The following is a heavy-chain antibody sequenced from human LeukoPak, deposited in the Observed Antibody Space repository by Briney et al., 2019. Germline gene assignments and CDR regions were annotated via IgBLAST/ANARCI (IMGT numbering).Heavy chain of an antibody. V-gene: IGHV1-2*02. D-gene: IGHD5-12*01. Sequence: ASVKVSCKSSGYTFTGYYMHWVRQAPGQGVEWMGWINPNSGGTNYAQKFQGRVTITRDTPISTAYMELSRLRSDDTAVYYCARGLRVRLNYFDYWGQGTLVTVSS. CDR1: GYTFTGYY. CDR2: INPNSGGT. J-gene: IGHJ4*02. CDR3: ARGLRVRLNYFDY.